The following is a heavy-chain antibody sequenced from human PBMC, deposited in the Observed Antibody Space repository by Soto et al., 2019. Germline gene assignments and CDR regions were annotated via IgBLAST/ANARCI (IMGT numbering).Heavy chain of an antibody. CDR2: TSYDGGKN. CDR1: GFTFQNYS. J-gene: IGHJ4*02. Sequence: QVQLVESGGGVVQPGRSLRLSCAASGFTFQNYSMHWVRQAPGKGLEWVAVTSYDGGKNFYADSVKGRFTISRDNSKNTLYLQMNSLRAEDTATYFGARVEISGSSTYFIDYWGQGILVSVSS. V-gene: IGHV3-30*03. CDR3: ARVEISGSSTYFIDY. D-gene: IGHD3-10*01.